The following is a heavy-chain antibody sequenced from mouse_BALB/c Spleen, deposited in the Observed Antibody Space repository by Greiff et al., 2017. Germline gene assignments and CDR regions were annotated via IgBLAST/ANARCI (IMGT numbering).Heavy chain of an antibody. CDR1: GYTFTSYT. J-gene: IGHJ4*01. CDR3: ARLGYGSSYDAIDY. V-gene: IGHV1-4*01. Sequence: QVQLQQSGAELARPGASVKMSCKASGYTFTSYTMHWVKQRPGQGLEWIGYINPSSGYTNYNQKFKDKATLTADKSSSTAYMQLSSLTSEDSAVYYCARLGYGSSYDAIDYWGQGTSVTVSS. CDR2: INPSSGYT. D-gene: IGHD1-1*01.